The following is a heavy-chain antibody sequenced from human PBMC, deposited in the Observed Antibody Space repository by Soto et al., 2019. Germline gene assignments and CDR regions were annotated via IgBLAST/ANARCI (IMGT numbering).Heavy chain of an antibody. CDR1: GFTFSSYS. J-gene: IGHJ3*02. D-gene: IGHD5-12*01. Sequence: GGSLRLSCAASGFTFSSYSMNWVRQAPGKGQEWVADISCSGSAKYYVDSVKGRFTISRDNAKNSLYLQVNSLRAEDMTVYYCVRGRRRDGYNMYDAFDIWGQGTMVT. V-gene: IGHV3-48*01. CDR3: VRGRRRDGYNMYDAFDI. CDR2: ISCSGSAK.